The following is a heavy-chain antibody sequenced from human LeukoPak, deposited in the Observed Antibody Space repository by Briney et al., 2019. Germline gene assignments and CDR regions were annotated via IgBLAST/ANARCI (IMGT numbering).Heavy chain of an antibody. V-gene: IGHV3-74*01. D-gene: IGHD5-12*01. CDR3: GRGGPSEYSGYVIDY. CDR1: GFYLSSYW. Sequence: GGSLRLSCAPSGFYLSSYWMYWVRQAPGTGRVWISRINYDGTTTSYADYVKCRFTIARYNAKNTLHLQMNSLRAEDTAAFYSGRGGPSEYSGYVIDYWGQGTPITVSS. J-gene: IGHJ4*02. CDR2: INYDGTTT.